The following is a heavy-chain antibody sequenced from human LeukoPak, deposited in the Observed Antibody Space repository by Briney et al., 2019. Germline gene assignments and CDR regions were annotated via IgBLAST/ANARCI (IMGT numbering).Heavy chain of an antibody. V-gene: IGHV3-53*01. D-gene: IGHD3-22*01. J-gene: IGHJ5*02. CDR2: LYSHGRT. CDR1: GFTFSSYA. Sequence: GGSLRLSCAASGFTFSSYAMSWVRQAPGKGLEWLSVLYSHGRTDYADSVKGRFTISRDNSRNTLYLQMNSLRAEDTAVYYCAAGGTYYYNSSGYLYEPWGQGTLVTVSS. CDR3: AAGGTYYYNSSGYLYEP.